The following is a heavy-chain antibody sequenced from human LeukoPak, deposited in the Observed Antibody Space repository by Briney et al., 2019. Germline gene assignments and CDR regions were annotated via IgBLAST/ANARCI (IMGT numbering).Heavy chain of an antibody. V-gene: IGHV1-69*04. CDR3: AREPVEMAARFDY. Sequence: ASVKVSCKASGGTFSSYAISLVRQAPGQGLEWMGRIIPILGIANYAQKFQGRVTITADKSTSTAYMELSSLRSEDTAVYYCAREPVEMAARFDYWGQGTLVTVSS. CDR1: GGTFSSYA. D-gene: IGHD5-24*01. CDR2: IIPILGIA. J-gene: IGHJ4*02.